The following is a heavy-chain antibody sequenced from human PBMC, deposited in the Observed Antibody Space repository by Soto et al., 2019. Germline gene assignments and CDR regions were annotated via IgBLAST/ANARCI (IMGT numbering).Heavy chain of an antibody. J-gene: IGHJ3*02. CDR2: IRSKAYGGTT. D-gene: IGHD6-6*01. V-gene: IGHV3-49*03. CDR1: GFTFGDYA. CDR3: TRDLFEYSSQIDDAFDI. Sequence: GGSLRLSCTASGFTFGDYAMSWFRQAPGKGLEWVGFIRSKAYGGTTEYAASVKGRFTISRDDSKSIAYLQMNSLKTEDTAVYYCTRDLFEYSSQIDDAFDIWGQGTMVTVSS.